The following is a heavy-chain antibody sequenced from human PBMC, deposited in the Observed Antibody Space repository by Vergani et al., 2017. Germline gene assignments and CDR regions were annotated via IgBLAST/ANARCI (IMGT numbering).Heavy chain of an antibody. CDR1: GFTFSDYY. CDR3: VKDNDYDADGPFDL. J-gene: IGHJ2*01. CDR2: INPGGTTM. Sequence: QMQLVESGGGLVKPGGSLRLSCAASGFTFSDYYMSWIRQVPGKGLEWVSYINPGGTTMYYADSVKGRFTISRDNAKKAVFLQMNNLRHEDTALYFCVKDNDYDADGPFDLWGRGTLVTVSS. V-gene: IGHV3-11*01. D-gene: IGHD3-16*01.